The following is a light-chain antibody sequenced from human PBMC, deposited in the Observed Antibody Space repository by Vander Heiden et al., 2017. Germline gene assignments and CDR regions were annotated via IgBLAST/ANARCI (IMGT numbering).Light chain of an antibody. CDR3: QQRKA. V-gene: IGKV3-11*01. J-gene: IGKJ4*01. Sequence: EIVLTQSPATLSLSPGERATLSCSARQSVSSYLAWYQQKSGKAPRLLIHDVSNRATGIPARFSGSGSGTDFTLTISSLEPEDFAVYYCQQRKAFGGGTKVEIK. CDR2: DVS. CDR1: QSVSSY.